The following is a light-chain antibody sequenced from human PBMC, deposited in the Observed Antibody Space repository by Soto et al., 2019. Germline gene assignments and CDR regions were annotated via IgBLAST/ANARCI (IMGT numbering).Light chain of an antibody. CDR2: EDN. CDR1: SGSIASNY. Sequence: NFMLTQPHSVSESPGKTVTISCTRSSGSIASNYVQWYQQRPGSSPTTVIYEDNQRPSGVPDRFSGSIDSSSNSASLTISGLKTVDEDDYYCQSYDSSNQVFGGGTKLTVL. CDR3: QSYDSSNQV. V-gene: IGLV6-57*01. J-gene: IGLJ2*01.